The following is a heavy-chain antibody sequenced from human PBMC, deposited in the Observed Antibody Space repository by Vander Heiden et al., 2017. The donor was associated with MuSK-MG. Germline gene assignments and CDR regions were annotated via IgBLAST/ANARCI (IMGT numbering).Heavy chain of an antibody. CDR1: GGSISSGGYY. CDR3: ARVPIVVVPAAYYFDY. Sequence: VQLQESGPGLVKPSPTLSLACTLSGGSISSGGYYWSWLSQHPGKGLEWIGYIYYSGSTYYNPSLKSRVTISVDTSKNQFSLKLSSVTAADTAVYYCARVPIVVVPAAYYFDYWGQGTLVTVSS. J-gene: IGHJ4*02. CDR2: IYYSGST. V-gene: IGHV4-31*03. D-gene: IGHD2-2*01.